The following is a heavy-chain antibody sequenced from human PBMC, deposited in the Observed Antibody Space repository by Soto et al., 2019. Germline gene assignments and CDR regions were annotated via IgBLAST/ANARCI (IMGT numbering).Heavy chain of an antibody. Sequence: QVQLQESGPGLVKPSGTLSLTCAVSGGSISSSNWWSWVSQPPGKGLEWIGEIYHSGNTNYNPSLKSRVTMAVDKSRNQFSLKLSSVTAADTAVYYCARRWGEGRVDYWGQGTLVTVSS. V-gene: IGHV4-4*02. D-gene: IGHD3-10*01. CDR1: GGSISSSNW. CDR2: IYHSGNT. CDR3: ARRWGEGRVDY. J-gene: IGHJ4*02.